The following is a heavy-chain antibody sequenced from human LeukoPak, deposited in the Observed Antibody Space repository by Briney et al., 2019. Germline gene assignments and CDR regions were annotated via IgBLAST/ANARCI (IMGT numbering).Heavy chain of an antibody. D-gene: IGHD2-15*01. CDR3: VVVAATGDAFYI. Sequence: ASVKVSCKASGCTFSSYAISWVRQAPGQGLEWMGRIIPIFGIANYAQKFQGRVTITADKSTSTAYMELSSLRAEDTAVYYCVVVAATGDAFYIWGQGTMVTVS. J-gene: IGHJ3*02. V-gene: IGHV1-69*04. CDR1: GCTFSSYA. CDR2: IIPIFGIA.